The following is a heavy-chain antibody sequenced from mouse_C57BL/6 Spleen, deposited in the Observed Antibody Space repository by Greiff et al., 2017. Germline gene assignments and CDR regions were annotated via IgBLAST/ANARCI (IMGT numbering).Heavy chain of an antibody. CDR3: AREASHSYYFDY. CDR1: GYTFTSYW. V-gene: IGHV1-52*01. J-gene: IGHJ2*01. D-gene: IGHD6-1*01. CDR2: IDPSDSET. Sequence: VQLQQPGAELVRPGSSVKLSCKASGYTFTSYWMHWVKQRPIQGLEWIGNIDPSDSETHYNQKFKDKATLTVDKSSSTAYMQLSSLTSEDSAVYYCAREASHSYYFDYWGQGTTLTVSS.